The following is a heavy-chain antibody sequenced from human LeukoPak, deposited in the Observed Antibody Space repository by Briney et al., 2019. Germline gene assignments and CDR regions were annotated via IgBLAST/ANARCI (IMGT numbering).Heavy chain of an antibody. CDR1: GESLSGYY. V-gene: IGHV3-11*01. J-gene: IGHJ5*02. CDR3: ASGGLLAFDP. Sequence: LSLTCGVYGESLSGYYWSWIRQAPGKGLEWVSYISSSGSTIYYADSVKGRFTISRDNAKNSLYLQMNSLRAEDTAVYYCASGGLLAFDPWGQGTLVTVSS. CDR2: ISSSGSTI.